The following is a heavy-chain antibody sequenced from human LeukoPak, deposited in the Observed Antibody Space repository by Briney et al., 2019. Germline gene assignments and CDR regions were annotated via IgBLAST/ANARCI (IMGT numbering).Heavy chain of an antibody. CDR1: GFTFSSYG. D-gene: IGHD4-11*01. CDR2: IWYDGSNK. Sequence: GRSLRLSCTASGFTFSSYGMHWVRQAPGKGLEWVAVIWYDGSNKYYADSVKGRFTISKDNSKNTEYLQMNSLRAEDTAVYYCARPFSNYGWFDPWGQGTLVTVSS. V-gene: IGHV3-33*03. J-gene: IGHJ5*02. CDR3: ARPFSNYGWFDP.